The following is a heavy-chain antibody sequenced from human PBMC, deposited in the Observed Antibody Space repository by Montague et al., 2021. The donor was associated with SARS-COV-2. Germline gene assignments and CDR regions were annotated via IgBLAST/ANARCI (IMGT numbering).Heavy chain of an antibody. J-gene: IGHJ4*02. CDR2: ISSSGSTI. CDR1: GFTFSSYE. V-gene: IGHV3-48*03. D-gene: IGHD5-18*01. Sequence: SLRLSCAASGFTFSSYEMNWVRQAPGKGLEWVSYISSSGSTIYYTDSVKGRFTISRDNAKNSLYLQMNSLRAEDTAVYYCARADTAMVIYFDYWGQGTLVTVSS. CDR3: ARADTAMVIYFDY.